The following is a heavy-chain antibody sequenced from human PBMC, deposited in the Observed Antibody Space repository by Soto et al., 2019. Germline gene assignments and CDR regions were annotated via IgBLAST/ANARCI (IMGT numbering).Heavy chain of an antibody. CDR3: ARDRRITIFGVVDGMDV. Sequence: SETLSLTCTVSGGSISSGGYYWSWIRQHPGKGLEWIGYIYYSGSTYYNPSLKSRVTISVDTSKNQFSLKLSSVTAADTAVYYCARDRRITIFGVVDGMDVWGQGTTVTVSS. J-gene: IGHJ6*02. D-gene: IGHD3-3*01. V-gene: IGHV4-31*03. CDR1: GGSISSGGYY. CDR2: IYYSGST.